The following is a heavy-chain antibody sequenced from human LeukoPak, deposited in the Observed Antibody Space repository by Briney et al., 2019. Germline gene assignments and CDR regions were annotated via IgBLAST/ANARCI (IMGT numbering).Heavy chain of an antibody. CDR2: IYPGDFDT. CDR3: AITMRYCTSTSCSNPFDY. Sequence: GESLKISCKGSGYSFTNYWIGWVRQMPGKGLEWMGIIYPGDFDTRYSPSFQGQVTISADKSISTAYLQWSSLKASDTAMYYCAITMRYCTSTSCSNPFDYWGQGTLVTVSS. D-gene: IGHD2-2*01. V-gene: IGHV5-51*01. CDR1: GYSFTNYW. J-gene: IGHJ4*02.